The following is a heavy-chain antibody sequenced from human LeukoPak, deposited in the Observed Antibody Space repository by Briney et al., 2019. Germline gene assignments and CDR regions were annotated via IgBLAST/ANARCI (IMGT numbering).Heavy chain of an antibody. CDR3: ARLRAYKPTHQYFFDY. CDR2: IYHTGIT. V-gene: IGHV4-59*08. D-gene: IGHD3-16*01. Sequence: SETLSLTCTVSGGSISPYYWAWFRQPPGKGLEYIGDIYHTGITSYSPSLQSRLTISLDTSKSQFSLRLTSVTAADAAIYYCARLRAYKPTHQYFFDYWGQGTLVTVS. CDR1: GGSISPYY. J-gene: IGHJ4*02.